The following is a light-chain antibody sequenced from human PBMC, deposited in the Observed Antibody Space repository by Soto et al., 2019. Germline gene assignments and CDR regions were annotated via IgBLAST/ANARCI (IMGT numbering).Light chain of an antibody. CDR2: TNN. J-gene: IGLJ3*02. CDR1: SSNIRSNT. CDR3: AAWDDSLNGWV. Sequence: QSVLTQPPSASGTPGQRVTISCSGSSSNIRSNTVNWYQQVPGTAPKLLIYTNNHRPSGVPDRFSGSKSGTSGSLAISGLQSEDEADYYCAAWDDSLNGWVFGGGTKLTVL. V-gene: IGLV1-44*01.